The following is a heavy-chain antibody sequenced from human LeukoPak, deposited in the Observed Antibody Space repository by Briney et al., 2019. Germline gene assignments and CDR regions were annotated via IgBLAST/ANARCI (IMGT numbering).Heavy chain of an antibody. V-gene: IGHV3-23*01. CDR1: GFTFSSYA. J-gene: IGHJ4*02. CDR3: SSSVFYSSGWYGGY. CDR2: ISATGGNT. D-gene: IGHD6-19*01. Sequence: GGSLRLSCAASGFTFSSYAMSWVRQAPGKGLEWVSLISATGGNTYYADSVKGRFTIPRDNSKNTLYLHMNSLRAEDTAIYYCSSSVFYSSGWYGGYWGQGTLVTVSS.